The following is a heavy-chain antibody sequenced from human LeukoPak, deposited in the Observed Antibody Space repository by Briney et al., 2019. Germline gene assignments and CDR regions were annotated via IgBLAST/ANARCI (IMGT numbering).Heavy chain of an antibody. CDR2: VYYSGST. V-gene: IGHV4-59*01. CDR1: NDSISSYY. J-gene: IGHJ5*02. Sequence: SETLSLTCTVSNDSISSYYWSWIRQPPGKGLEWIGCVYYSGSTNYNPSLKSRVTISVDTSTNQFSLRLTSVTAADTAVYYCARSRSVLSWLGPWGQGTLVTVSS. D-gene: IGHD4/OR15-4a*01. CDR3: ARSRSVLSWLGP.